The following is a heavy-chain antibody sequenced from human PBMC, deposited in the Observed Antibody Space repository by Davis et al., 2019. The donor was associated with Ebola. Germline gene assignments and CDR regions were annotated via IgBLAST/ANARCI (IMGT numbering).Heavy chain of an antibody. Sequence: PSETLSLTCTVSGGSISSYYWSWIRQPPGKGLEWIGYIYYSGSTNYNPSLKSRVTISVDTSKNQFSLKLSSVTAADTAVYYCAGDPPVTPFDYWGQGTLVTVSS. CDR1: GGSISSYY. CDR2: IYYSGST. D-gene: IGHD4-17*01. J-gene: IGHJ4*02. CDR3: AGDPPVTPFDY. V-gene: IGHV4-59*01.